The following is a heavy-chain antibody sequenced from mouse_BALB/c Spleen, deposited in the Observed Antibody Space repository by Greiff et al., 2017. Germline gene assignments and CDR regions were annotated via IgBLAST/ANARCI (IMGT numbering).Heavy chain of an antibody. J-gene: IGHJ3*01. CDR2: ISYDGSN. V-gene: IGHV3-6*02. Sequence: EVKLQESGPGLVKPSQSLSLTCSVTGYSITSGYYWNWIRQFPGNKLEWMGYISYDGSNNYNPSLKNRISITRDTSKNQFFLKLNSVTTEDTATYYCASYGNYLWFAYWGQGTLVTVSA. D-gene: IGHD2-1*01. CDR3: ASYGNYLWFAY. CDR1: GYSITSGYY.